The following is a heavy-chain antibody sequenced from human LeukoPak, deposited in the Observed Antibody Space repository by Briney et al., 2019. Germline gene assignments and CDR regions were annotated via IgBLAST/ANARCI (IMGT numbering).Heavy chain of an antibody. V-gene: IGHV3-15*01. D-gene: IGHD3-10*01. CDR3: TTDGHYYGSGSYYDFGY. Sequence: GGSLRLSCAASGFTFSNAWMSWVRQAPGKGLEWVGRIKSKTDGGTTDYAAPVKGRFTISRDDSENTLYLQMNSLKTEDTAVYYCTTDGHYYGSGSYYDFGYWGQGTLVTVSS. CDR1: GFTFSNAW. CDR2: IKSKTDGGTT. J-gene: IGHJ4*02.